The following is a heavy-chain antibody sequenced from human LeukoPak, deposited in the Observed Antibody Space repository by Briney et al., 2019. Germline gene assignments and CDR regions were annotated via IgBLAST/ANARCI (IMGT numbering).Heavy chain of an antibody. J-gene: IGHJ4*02. CDR2: ISVGAEYI. CDR1: GFTFSTYV. Sequence: QPGGSLRPSCAASGFTFSTYVMNWFRQAPGKGLEWVSTISVGAEYIFYADSVKGRFTISRDNSKNTLYLQMNSLRAEDTAVYYCAKAVYLRLNGRAYFDYWCQRTLVTVSS. CDR3: AKAVYLRLNGRAYFDY. V-gene: IGHV3-23*01. D-gene: IGHD1-20*01.